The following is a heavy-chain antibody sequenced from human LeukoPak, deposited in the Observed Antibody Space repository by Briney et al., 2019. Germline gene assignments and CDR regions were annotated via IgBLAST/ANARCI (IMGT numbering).Heavy chain of an antibody. CDR1: GFSFNTYA. CDR2: ISNTGGST. Sequence: GGSLRLSCAASGFSFNTYAMSWVRQAPGKGLEWVSAISNTGGSTYYADSVKGRFTISRDKSKNTLSLQMNSLRAEDTAVYYCAQQVGYCSSGSCYFTYWGQGTLVTVPS. D-gene: IGHD2-15*01. CDR3: AQQVGYCSSGSCYFTY. J-gene: IGHJ1*01. V-gene: IGHV3-23*01.